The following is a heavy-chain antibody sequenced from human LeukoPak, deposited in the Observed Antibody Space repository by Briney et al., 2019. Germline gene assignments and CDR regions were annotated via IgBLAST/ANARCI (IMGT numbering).Heavy chain of an antibody. D-gene: IGHD3-10*01. CDR3: ARHAGLFDY. Sequence: SETLSLTCAVYGGSFSGYYWSWIRQPPGKGLEWIGEINHSGSTNYNPSLKSRVTISVDTSKNQFSLKLSSVTAADTAVYYCARHAGLFDYWGQGTLVTVSS. V-gene: IGHV4-34*01. CDR1: GGSFSGYY. CDR2: INHSGST. J-gene: IGHJ4*02.